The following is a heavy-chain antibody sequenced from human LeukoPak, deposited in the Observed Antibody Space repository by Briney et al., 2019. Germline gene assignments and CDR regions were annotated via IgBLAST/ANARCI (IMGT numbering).Heavy chain of an antibody. D-gene: IGHD3-3*01. Sequence: SETLSLTCAVYGGSFSGYYWSWVRQPPGKGLEWIGEINHSGSTNYNPSLKSRVTISVDTSKNQFSLKLSSVTAADTAVYYCARARLRWITIFGVVPSIFDYWGQGTLVTVSS. J-gene: IGHJ4*02. CDR1: GGSFSGYY. CDR2: INHSGST. CDR3: ARARLRWITIFGVVPSIFDY. V-gene: IGHV4-34*01.